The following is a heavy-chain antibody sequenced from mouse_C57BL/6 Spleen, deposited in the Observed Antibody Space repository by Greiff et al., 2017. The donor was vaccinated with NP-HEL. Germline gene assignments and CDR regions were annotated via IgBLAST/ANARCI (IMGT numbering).Heavy chain of an antibody. Sequence: EVQLQQSGPELVKPGASVKISCKASGYTFTDYYMNWVKQSHGKSLEWIGDINPNNGGTSYNQKFKGKATLTVDKSSSTAYMELRSLTSGDSAVYYGARGEPPSMVKVNWNFDYWGQGTTLTVSS. CDR3: ARGEPPSMVKVNWNFDY. D-gene: IGHD2-2*01. CDR2: INPNNGGT. CDR1: GYTFTDYY. V-gene: IGHV1-26*01. J-gene: IGHJ2*01.